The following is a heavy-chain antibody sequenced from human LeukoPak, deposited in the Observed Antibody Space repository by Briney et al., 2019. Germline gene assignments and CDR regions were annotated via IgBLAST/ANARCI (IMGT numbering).Heavy chain of an antibody. CDR2: MNPNSGNT. Sequence: ASVKVFCKASGYTFTSYDINWVRQATGQGLEWMGWMNPNSGNTGYAQKLQGRVTMTRNTSISTAYMELSSLRSEDTAVYYCARGPGIAVAGHLFQHWGQGTLVTVSS. CDR3: ARGPGIAVAGHLFQH. D-gene: IGHD6-19*01. CDR1: GYTFTSYD. J-gene: IGHJ1*01. V-gene: IGHV1-8*01.